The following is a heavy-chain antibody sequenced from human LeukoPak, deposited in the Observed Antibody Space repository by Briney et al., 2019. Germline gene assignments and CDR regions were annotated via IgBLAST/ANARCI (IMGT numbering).Heavy chain of an antibody. V-gene: IGHV1-2*02. CDR2: INPNSGGT. Sequence: ASVKVSCKASGYTFTGYYMHWVRQAPGQGLELIGWINPNSGGTNYAQKFQGRVTMTRDTSISTAYMELSRLRSDDTAVYYCARDRWGSGYDPSYFDYWGQGTLVTVSS. J-gene: IGHJ4*02. CDR1: GYTFTGYY. CDR3: ARDRWGSGYDPSYFDY. D-gene: IGHD5-12*01.